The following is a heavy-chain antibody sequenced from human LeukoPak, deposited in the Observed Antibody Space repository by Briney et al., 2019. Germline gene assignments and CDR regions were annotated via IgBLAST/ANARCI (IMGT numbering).Heavy chain of an antibody. CDR3: VRARYSVEWLSNYYYGMDV. J-gene: IGHJ6*02. D-gene: IGHD3-3*01. V-gene: IGHV3-7*01. CDR2: IKQDGSEK. CDR1: GFTFSDHW. Sequence: PGGSLRLSCAASGFTFSDHWMIWFRQAPGKGLEWVANIKQDGSEKYHVDSVKGRFTISRDNAKNSLYLQMNSLRAEDTAVYYCVRARYSVEWLSNYYYGMDVWGQGTTVTVSS.